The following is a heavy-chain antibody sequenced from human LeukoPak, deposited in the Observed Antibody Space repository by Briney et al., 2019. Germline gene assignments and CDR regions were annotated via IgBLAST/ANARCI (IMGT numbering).Heavy chain of an antibody. Sequence: EASVKVSCRASGYTFTSYYMHWVRQAPGQGLEWMGIINPSGGSTSYAQMFQGRVTMTRETSTSTVYMKLSSLRSEDTAVYYCARERITMIVVVNAFDIXGQGTMVTVSX. CDR3: ARERITMIVVVNAFDI. CDR1: GYTFTSYY. V-gene: IGHV1-46*03. CDR2: INPSGGST. D-gene: IGHD3-22*01. J-gene: IGHJ3*02.